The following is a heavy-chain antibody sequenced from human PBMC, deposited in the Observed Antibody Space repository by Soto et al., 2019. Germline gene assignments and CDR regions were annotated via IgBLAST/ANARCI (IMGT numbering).Heavy chain of an antibody. Sequence: ASVKVSCKASGYTFTSYYMHWVRQAPGQGLEWMGIINPSGGSTSYAQKFQGRVTMTRDTSTSTVYMELSSLRSEDTAVYYCARDVHDFWSGQINWFDPWGQGILVTVSS. CDR1: GYTFTSYY. CDR3: ARDVHDFWSGQINWFDP. V-gene: IGHV1-46*01. CDR2: INPSGGST. D-gene: IGHD3-3*01. J-gene: IGHJ5*02.